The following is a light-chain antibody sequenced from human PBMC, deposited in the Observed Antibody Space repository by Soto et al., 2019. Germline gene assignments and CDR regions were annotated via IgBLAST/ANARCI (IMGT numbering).Light chain of an antibody. CDR1: SSNIGSNT. CDR3: AAWDDSLNGYV. V-gene: IGLV1-44*01. Sequence: QPVLTQPPSASGTHGQRVTISCSGSSSNIGSNTVNWYQQLPGTAPKLLIHANNQRPSGVPDRFSGSKSGTSASLAISWLQSEEADYYCAAWDDSLNGYVFGTGTKVTVL. CDR2: ANN. J-gene: IGLJ1*01.